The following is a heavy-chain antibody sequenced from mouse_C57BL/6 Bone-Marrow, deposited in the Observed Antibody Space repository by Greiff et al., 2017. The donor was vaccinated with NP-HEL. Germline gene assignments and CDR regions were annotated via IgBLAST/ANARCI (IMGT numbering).Heavy chain of an antibody. D-gene: IGHD1-1*01. Sequence: EVQVVESGPGLVKPSQSLSLTCSVTGYSITSGYYWNWIRQFPGNKLEWMGYISYDGSNNYNPSLKNRISITRDTSKNQFFLKLNSVTTEDTAAYYCARGVTTVVAPTDWGQGTTLTVSS. J-gene: IGHJ2*01. CDR1: GYSITSGYY. V-gene: IGHV3-6*01. CDR2: ISYDGSN. CDR3: ARGVTTVVAPTD.